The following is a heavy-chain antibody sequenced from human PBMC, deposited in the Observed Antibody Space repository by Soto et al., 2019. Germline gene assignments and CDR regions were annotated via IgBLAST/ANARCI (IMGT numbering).Heavy chain of an antibody. D-gene: IGHD6-19*01. Sequence: GGSLRLSCAASGFTFSSYGMHWVRQAPGKGLEWVAVILYDGSKKYYADSVKGRFTISRDNSKNTLYLQMSSLRAEDTALYFCVKDGSSGWPYFDDMDVWGQGTTVTVSS. CDR1: GFTFSSYG. J-gene: IGHJ6*02. V-gene: IGHV3-30*18. CDR2: ILYDGSKK. CDR3: VKDGSSGWPYFDDMDV.